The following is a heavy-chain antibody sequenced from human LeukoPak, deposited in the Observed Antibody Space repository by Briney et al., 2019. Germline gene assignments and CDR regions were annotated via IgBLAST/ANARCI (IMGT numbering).Heavy chain of an antibody. J-gene: IGHJ2*01. CDR1: GGTFSSYA. V-gene: IGHV1-69*04. CDR2: IIPILGIA. Sequence: ASVKVSCKASGGTFSSYAISWVRQAPGQGLEWMGRIIPILGIANYAQKFQGRVTITADKSTSTAYMELSSLRSEDTAVYYCARDLQLGITYYFDLWGRGTLVTVSS. CDR3: ARDLQLGITYYFDL. D-gene: IGHD7-27*01.